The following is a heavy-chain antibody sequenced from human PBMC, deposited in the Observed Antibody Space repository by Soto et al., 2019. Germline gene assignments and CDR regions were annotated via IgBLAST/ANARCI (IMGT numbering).Heavy chain of an antibody. CDR3: ARRGVGYSYGYFHWFDP. CDR2: IYYSGST. J-gene: IGHJ5*02. CDR1: GGSISSYY. Sequence: SETLSLTCTVSGGSISSYYWSWIRQPPGKGLEWIGYIYYSGSTNYNPSLKSRVTISVDTSKNQFSLRLSSVTAADTAVYYCARRGVGYSYGYFHWFDPWGQGTLVTVSS. D-gene: IGHD5-18*01. V-gene: IGHV4-59*01.